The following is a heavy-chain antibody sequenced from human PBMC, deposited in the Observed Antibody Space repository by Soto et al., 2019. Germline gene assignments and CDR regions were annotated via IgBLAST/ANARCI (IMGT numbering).Heavy chain of an antibody. D-gene: IGHD2-2*01. J-gene: IGHJ6*02. V-gene: IGHV3-30*18. CDR2: ISYDGSNK. CDR3: AKGQHCSSTSCYFYYYGMDV. CDR1: GFTISSYG. Sequence: QVQLVESRGGVVQPGRSLRLSCAAGGFTISSYGMHWVRQAPGKGLEWVAVISYDGSNKYYADSVKGRFTISRDNSKNTLYLQMNSLRAEDTAVYYCAKGQHCSSTSCYFYYYGMDVWGQGTTVTVSS.